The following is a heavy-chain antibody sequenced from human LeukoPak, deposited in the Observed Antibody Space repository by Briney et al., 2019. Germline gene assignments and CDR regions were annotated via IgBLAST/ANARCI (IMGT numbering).Heavy chain of an antibody. CDR3: VKGGYDYVEVAYFDF. CDR1: GFSFNNYA. V-gene: IGHV3-23*01. D-gene: IGHD5-12*01. J-gene: IGHJ4*02. Sequence: PGGSLRLSCAASGFSFNNYAMSWVRQAPGKGLEWVSIIFASSGSTFYADSVKGRFTISRDNSKNTLYLQMNSLRVEDTAVYYCVKGGYDYVEVAYFDFWSQGTLVTVSS. CDR2: IFASSGST.